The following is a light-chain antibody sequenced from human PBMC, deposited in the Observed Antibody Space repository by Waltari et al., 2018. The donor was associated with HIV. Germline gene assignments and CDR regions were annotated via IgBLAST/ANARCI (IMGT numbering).Light chain of an antibody. CDR1: SSNIRAGYD. J-gene: IGLJ1*01. V-gene: IGLV1-40*01. CDR2: GNT. CDR3: QSYDTSLSAYV. Sequence: QSVLAQPPSVSGAPGQRVTISCTGSSSNIRAGYDVHWYQQLPGTAPKFLIYGNTNRPSGVPDRFSGSKSGSSASLAITGLQAEDEADYYCQSYDTSLSAYVFGTGTKVTVL.